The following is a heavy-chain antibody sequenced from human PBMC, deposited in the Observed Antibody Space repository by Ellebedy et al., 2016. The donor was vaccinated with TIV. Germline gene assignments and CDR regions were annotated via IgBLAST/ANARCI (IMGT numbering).Heavy chain of an antibody. J-gene: IGHJ4*02. V-gene: IGHV4-39*07. D-gene: IGHD1-7*01. CDR3: ARARVTGTKNFDY. CDR2: IYYSGST. CDR1: GGSISSSRYY. Sequence: MPGGSLRLSCTVSGGSISSSRYYWGWYRQPPVKGLEWIGSIYYSGSTYYNPSLKSRVTISVDTSKNQFSLKLSSVTAADTAVYYCARARVTGTKNFDYWGQGTLVTVSS.